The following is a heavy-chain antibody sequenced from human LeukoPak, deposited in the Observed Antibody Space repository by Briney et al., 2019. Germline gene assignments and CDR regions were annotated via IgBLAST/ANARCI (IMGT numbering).Heavy chain of an antibody. J-gene: IGHJ4*02. CDR3: AREESGGYFDY. V-gene: IGHV1-46*01. Sequence: GASVKISCKASGYTFTTRYYMRWVRQAPGQGLEWIGIINTSGGGTNYAQKFQGRVTMTRDTSTSTVYMELGSLTSEDTAVYYCAREESGGYFDYWGQGTLVTVSS. D-gene: IGHD2-8*02. CDR1: GYTFTTRYY. CDR2: INTSGGGT.